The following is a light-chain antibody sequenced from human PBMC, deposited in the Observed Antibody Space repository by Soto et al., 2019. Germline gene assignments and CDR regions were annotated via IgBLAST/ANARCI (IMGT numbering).Light chain of an antibody. CDR3: QRPYNAPPTT. Sequence: DIQMTQSPSDLSASVGDRVTLICRASQSINKYLNWYRQKPGKVPTLLIYGASNLQSGVPPRFSGSGSGTDFTLTIRRLQPEDVATYYGQRPYNAPPTTVGQWTRLAIK. J-gene: IGKJ5*01. CDR2: GAS. CDR1: QSINKY. V-gene: IGKV1-27*01.